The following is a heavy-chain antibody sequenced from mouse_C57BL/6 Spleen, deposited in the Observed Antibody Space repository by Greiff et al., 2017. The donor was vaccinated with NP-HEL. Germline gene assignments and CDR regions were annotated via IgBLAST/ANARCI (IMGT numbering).Heavy chain of an antibody. CDR3: ARVGDYDYRGDY. CDR2: ISYDGSN. V-gene: IGHV3-6*01. Sequence: EVKLMESGPGLVKPSQSLSLSCSVSGYSINSGYYWKGIRQLPGNQLEWGGYISYDGSNKYNPSLKNRVSITRDTSKNQLFLKLNSATTEDTATYYCARVGDYDYRGDYWGQGTTLTVSS. D-gene: IGHD2-4*01. J-gene: IGHJ2*01. CDR1: GYSINSGYY.